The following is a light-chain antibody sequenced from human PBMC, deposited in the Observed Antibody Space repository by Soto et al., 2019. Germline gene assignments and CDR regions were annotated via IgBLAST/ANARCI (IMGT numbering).Light chain of an antibody. V-gene: IGKV3-20*01. CDR1: QSVISNH. Sequence: EIVLTQSPGTLSLSPGERATLSCRASQSVISNHLAWYQQKPGQAPRLLIYGASSRATGIPDRFSGSGSGTDFTLTISRLEPEDFAVYYCQQYGSSPPLSFGGGTKVDIK. CDR3: QQYGSSPPLS. CDR2: GAS. J-gene: IGKJ4*01.